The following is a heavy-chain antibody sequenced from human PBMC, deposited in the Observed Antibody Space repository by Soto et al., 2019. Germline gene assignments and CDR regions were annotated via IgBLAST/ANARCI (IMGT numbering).Heavy chain of an antibody. J-gene: IGHJ4*02. D-gene: IGHD4-17*01. CDR2: INHSGST. CDR3: ARGGPDYAPPVHY. CDR1: GGSFSGYY. V-gene: IGHV4-34*01. Sequence: PSETLSLTCAVYGGSFSGYYWSWIRHPPGKGLEWIGEINHSGSTNYNPSLKSRVTISVDTSKNQFSLKLSSVTAADTAVYYCARGGPDYAPPVHYWGQGTLVTISS.